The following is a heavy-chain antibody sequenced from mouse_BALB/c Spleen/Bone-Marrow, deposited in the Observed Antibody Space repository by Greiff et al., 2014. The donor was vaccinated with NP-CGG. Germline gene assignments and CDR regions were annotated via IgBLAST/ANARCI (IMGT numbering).Heavy chain of an antibody. J-gene: IGHJ4*01. D-gene: IGHD2-4*01. CDR1: GYTFTAYV. CDR2: INPYNDGT. V-gene: IGHV1-14*01. CDR3: AREGGLRRGDYYAMDY. Sequence: VQLKESGPELVKPGASVEMSCKASGYTFTAYVMHWVKQKPGQGLEWIGYINPYNDGTKYNEMFKGKATLTSDKSSSTAYMELSSLTSEDSAVYYCAREGGLRRGDYYAMDYWGQGTSVTVSS.